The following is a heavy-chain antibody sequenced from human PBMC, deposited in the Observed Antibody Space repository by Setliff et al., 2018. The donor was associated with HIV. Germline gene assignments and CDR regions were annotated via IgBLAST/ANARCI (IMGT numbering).Heavy chain of an antibody. CDR1: GESFSRYY. D-gene: IGHD3-16*01. CDR2: INHSAFT. CDR3: ARRPGGITRARLDN. V-gene: IGHV4-34*01. Sequence: SQTLSLTCAVYGESFSRYYFTWIRQAPGRGLEWIGEINHSAFTKYNPSLASRVTMSIDTSKNQFSLLLSSVTAADTAMYFCARRPGGITRARLDNWGQGTMVTVSS. J-gene: IGHJ4*02.